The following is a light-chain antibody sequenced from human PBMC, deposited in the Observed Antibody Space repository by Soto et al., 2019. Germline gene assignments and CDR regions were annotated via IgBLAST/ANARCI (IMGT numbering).Light chain of an antibody. V-gene: IGLV2-14*01. Sequence: QSALTQPASVSGSPGQSITISCTGSSSDVGGYNHASWYQQHTDKAPKLMIYDVSNRPSGVSNRFSGSKSGDTASLTISGLQAEDEADYYCSSYTGSGTLVFGGGTQLTVL. CDR2: DVS. J-gene: IGLJ2*01. CDR3: SSYTGSGTLV. CDR1: SSDVGGYNH.